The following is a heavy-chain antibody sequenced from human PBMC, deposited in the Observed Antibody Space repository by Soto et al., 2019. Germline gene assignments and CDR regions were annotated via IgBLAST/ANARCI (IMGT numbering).Heavy chain of an antibody. CDR2: INPSGGST. CDR3: ATSYGDYPYNFDY. Sequence: QVQLVQSGAEVKKPGASVKVSCKASGYTFTSYYMHWVRQAPGQGLEWMGIINPSGGSTSYAQKFQHGVTMTRDTSTSTVYMELSSLRSEDTAVYYCATSYGDYPYNFDYWGQGTLVTVSS. J-gene: IGHJ4*02. V-gene: IGHV1-46*03. CDR1: GYTFTSYY. D-gene: IGHD4-17*01.